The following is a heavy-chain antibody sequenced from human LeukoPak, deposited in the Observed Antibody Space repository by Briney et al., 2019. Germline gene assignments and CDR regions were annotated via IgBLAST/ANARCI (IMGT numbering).Heavy chain of an antibody. Sequence: GGSLRLSCAASGFTVSSNYMSWVRQAPGKGLEWVSVIYSGGSTYYADSVKGRFTISRDNSKNTLYLQMNSLRAEDTAVYYCARVGRIKRNYDFWSGYYYFDYWGQGTLVTVSS. CDR3: ARVGRIKRNYDFWSGYYYFDY. V-gene: IGHV3-66*01. CDR1: GFTVSSNY. CDR2: IYSGGST. D-gene: IGHD3-3*01. J-gene: IGHJ4*02.